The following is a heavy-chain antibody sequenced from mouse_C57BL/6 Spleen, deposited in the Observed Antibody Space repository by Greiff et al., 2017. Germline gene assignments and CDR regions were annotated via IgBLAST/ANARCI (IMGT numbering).Heavy chain of an antibody. D-gene: IGHD1-1*01. J-gene: IGHJ4*01. CDR3: ARGSGSSAYYYAMDY. CDR2: IDPNSGGT. V-gene: IGHV1-72*01. Sequence: QVHVKQPGAELVKPGASVKLSCKASGYTFTSYWMHWVKQRPGRGLEWIGRIDPNSGGTKYNEKFKSKATLTVDKPSSTAYMQLSSLTSEDSAVYYCARGSGSSAYYYAMDYWGQGTSVTVSS. CDR1: GYTFTSYW.